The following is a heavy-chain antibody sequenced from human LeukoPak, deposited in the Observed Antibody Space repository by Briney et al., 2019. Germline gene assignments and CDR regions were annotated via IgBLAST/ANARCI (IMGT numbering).Heavy chain of an antibody. CDR2: ISYDGSNK. D-gene: IGHD5-12*01. V-gene: IGHV3-30*04. CDR1: GFTFSSYA. CDR3: ARDRGGYDALYYFDY. J-gene: IGHJ4*02. Sequence: PGGSLRLSCAASGFTFSSYAMHWVRQAPGKGLEWVAVISYDGSNKYYADSVKGRFTISRDNSKNTLYLQMNSLRAEDTAVYYCARDRGGYDALYYFDYWGQGTLVTVSS.